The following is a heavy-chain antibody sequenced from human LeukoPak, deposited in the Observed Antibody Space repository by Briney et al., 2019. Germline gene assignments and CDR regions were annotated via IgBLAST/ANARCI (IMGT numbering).Heavy chain of an antibody. V-gene: IGHV4-59*08. Sequence: SETLSLTCSVSGGSISSYFWSWIRQPPGKGLEWIGSMYYTGSTNYNPSLKSRVTISVDTSKNQFSLKLSSVTAADTAVYYCARSDLPDRYSSSSYYYYGMDVWGQGTTVTVSS. CDR3: ARSDLPDRYSSSSYYYYGMDV. J-gene: IGHJ6*02. D-gene: IGHD6-6*01. CDR2: MYYTGST. CDR1: GGSISSYF.